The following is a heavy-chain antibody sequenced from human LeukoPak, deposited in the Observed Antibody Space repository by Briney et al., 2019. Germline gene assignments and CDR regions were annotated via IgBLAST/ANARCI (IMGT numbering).Heavy chain of an antibody. V-gene: IGHV3-23*01. CDR2: ISVSGGST. J-gene: IGHJ3*02. CDR1: GFTFDNYA. Sequence: GGSLRLSCAASGFTFDNYAMNWVRQAPGKGLEWVSAISVSGGSTYYADSVKGRFTISRDNSKNTLYLRMNSLRAEDTAVYYCAKDKGYSGSLGAFDIWGQGTMVTVSS. D-gene: IGHD1-26*01. CDR3: AKDKGYSGSLGAFDI.